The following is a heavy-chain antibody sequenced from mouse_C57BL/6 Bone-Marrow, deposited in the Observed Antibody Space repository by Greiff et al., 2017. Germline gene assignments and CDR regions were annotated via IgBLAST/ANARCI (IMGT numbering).Heavy chain of an antibody. D-gene: IGHD2-5*01. Sequence: QVQLQQSGAELVRPGASVTLSCKASGYTFTDYEMHWVKQTPVHGLEWIGAIDPETGGTAYNQKFKGKAILTADKSSSTAYMELRSLTSEDSAVYYCTRFPHSNYVPRDYWGQGTSVTVSS. J-gene: IGHJ4*01. CDR3: TRFPHSNYVPRDY. CDR2: IDPETGGT. V-gene: IGHV1-15*01. CDR1: GYTFTDYE.